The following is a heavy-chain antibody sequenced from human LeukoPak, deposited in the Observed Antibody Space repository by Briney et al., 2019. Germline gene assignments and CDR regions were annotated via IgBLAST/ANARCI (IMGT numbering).Heavy chain of an antibody. CDR3: AKGLSMESRLDL. J-gene: IGHJ5*02. CDR2: VTGGADTT. D-gene: IGHD1-1*01. Sequence: GGSLRLSCAASGFTCASYSMYWVRQAPGKGLEGVSGVTGGADTTYYADSVKGGFTISRDNSKNTVYLQMSSRRAEDAAVYYCAKGLSMESRLDLWGQGTLVTVSS. V-gene: IGHV3-23*01. CDR1: GFTCASYS.